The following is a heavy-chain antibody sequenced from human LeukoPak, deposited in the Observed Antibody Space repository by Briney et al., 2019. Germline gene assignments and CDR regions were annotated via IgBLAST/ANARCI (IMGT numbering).Heavy chain of an antibody. Sequence: GGSLTLSCVASGFTFSNYEMKWVRQAPGKGLEWVSYISGSAGTTIYYADSVKGRFTISRDNAKNSLYLQMNSLRAEDTAIYYCARDEGYCCSWGQGTLVTVSS. CDR3: ARDEGYCCS. J-gene: IGHJ5*02. CDR1: GFTFSNYE. V-gene: IGHV3-48*03. D-gene: IGHD2-15*01. CDR2: ISGSAGTTI.